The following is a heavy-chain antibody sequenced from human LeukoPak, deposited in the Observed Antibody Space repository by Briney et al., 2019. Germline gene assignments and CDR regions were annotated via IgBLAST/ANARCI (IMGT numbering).Heavy chain of an antibody. Sequence: PGGSLRLSCAASGFTFSNAWMSWVRQAPGKGLEWVSAISGSGGSTYYADSVKGRFTISRDNSKNTLYLQMNSLRAEDTAVYYCAKDGGRMGYYYMDVWGKGTTVTISS. V-gene: IGHV3-23*01. D-gene: IGHD2-15*01. CDR2: ISGSGGST. CDR1: GFTFSNAW. CDR3: AKDGGRMGYYYMDV. J-gene: IGHJ6*03.